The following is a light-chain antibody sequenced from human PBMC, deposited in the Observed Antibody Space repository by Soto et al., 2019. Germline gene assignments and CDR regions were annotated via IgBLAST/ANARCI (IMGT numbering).Light chain of an antibody. J-gene: IGKJ3*01. CDR3: QQRSNWPPGTT. CDR2: DAS. V-gene: IGKV3-11*01. CDR1: QSVSSY. Sequence: EIVLTQSPATLSLSPGERATLSCRASQSVSSYLAWYQQKPGQAPRLLIYDASKRATGIPARFSGSGSGTDFTLTISSLEPEDFAIYYCQQRSNWPPGTTFGPGTKVDIK.